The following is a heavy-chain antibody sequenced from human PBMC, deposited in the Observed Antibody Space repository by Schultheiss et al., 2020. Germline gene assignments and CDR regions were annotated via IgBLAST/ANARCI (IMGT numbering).Heavy chain of an antibody. J-gene: IGHJ6*02. CDR3: ARESARHYFDSSGYPMDV. V-gene: IGHV4-4*02. CDR1: GGSISSSNW. D-gene: IGHD3-22*01. CDR2: IYHSGST. Sequence: SETLSLTCAVSGGSISSSNWWSWVRQPPGKGLEWIGEIYHSGSTNYNPSLRSRVTISVDKSKNQIFLKLSSVTAADTAVYYCARESARHYFDSSGYPMDVWGPGTTVTVSS.